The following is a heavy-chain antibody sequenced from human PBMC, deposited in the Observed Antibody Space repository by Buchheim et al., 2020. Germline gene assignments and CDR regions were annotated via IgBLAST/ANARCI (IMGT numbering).Heavy chain of an antibody. Sequence: QVQLQESGPGLVKPSQTLSLICTVSGGSISSGGYYWSWIRQHPGKGLEWIGYIYYSGSTYYNPSLKSRVTISVDTSKNQFSLKLSSVTAADTAVYYCARDRGLGYCSSTSCYTYWFDPWGQGTL. V-gene: IGHV4-31*03. D-gene: IGHD2-2*02. CDR1: GGSISSGGYY. CDR3: ARDRGLGYCSSTSCYTYWFDP. J-gene: IGHJ5*02. CDR2: IYYSGST.